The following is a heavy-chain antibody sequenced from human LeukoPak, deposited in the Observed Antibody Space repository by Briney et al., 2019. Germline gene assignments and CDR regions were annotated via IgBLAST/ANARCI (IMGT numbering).Heavy chain of an antibody. CDR3: ARRCGDPKVIDY. CDR2: IYPGDSDT. CDR1: GYSFTSYW. J-gene: IGHJ4*02. Sequence: GESLQMYCKGSGYSFTSYWIGWVRQMPGKGLEWMGIIYPGDSDTRHSPSFQGQVTISADKSISTAYLQWSSLKASDTAMYYCARRCGDPKVIDYWGQGTMVTVSS. D-gene: IGHD4-17*01. V-gene: IGHV5-51*01.